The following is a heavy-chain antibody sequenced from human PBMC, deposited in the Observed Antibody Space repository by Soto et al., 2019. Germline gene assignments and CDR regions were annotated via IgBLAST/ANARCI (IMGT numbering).Heavy chain of an antibody. D-gene: IGHD2-2*01. CDR3: ARESCSSTSCYVSFPSYYYYYMDV. Sequence: SETLSLTCAVYGGSFSGYYWSWIRQPPGKGLEWIGEINHSGSTNYNPSLKSRVTISVDTSKNQFSLKLSSVTAADTAVYYCARESCSSTSCYVSFPSYYYYYMDVWGKGTTVTVSS. J-gene: IGHJ6*03. CDR1: GGSFSGYY. CDR2: INHSGST. V-gene: IGHV4-34*01.